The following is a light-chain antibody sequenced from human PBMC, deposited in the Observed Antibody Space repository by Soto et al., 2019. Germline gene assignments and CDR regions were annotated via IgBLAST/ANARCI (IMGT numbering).Light chain of an antibody. J-gene: IGKJ5*01. V-gene: IGKV1D-12*01. CDR3: QQANSFPIT. CDR2: EAS. CDR1: QCITNR. Sequence: DIQMTQSPSSVSASVGDRVTITCRASQCITNRLAWYQQKLGKAPKLLIYEASILQSGVPSRISGSGSGTDFTLTISSLQPEDFATYYCQQANSFPITFGQGTRLEVK.